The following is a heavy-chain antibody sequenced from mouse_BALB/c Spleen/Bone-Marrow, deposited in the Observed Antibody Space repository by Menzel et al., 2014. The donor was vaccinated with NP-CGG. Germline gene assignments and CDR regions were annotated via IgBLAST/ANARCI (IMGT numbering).Heavy chain of an antibody. V-gene: IGHV1S56*01. CDR3: ARSGDSSGYGFAY. D-gene: IGHD3-2*01. Sequence: VKLVESGPELVKPGALVKISCKASGYTFTSYDINWVKQRPGQGLEWIGWIYPGDGSTKYNEKFKDKATLTADKSSSTAYMQLSSLTSENSAVYFCARSGDSSGYGFAYWGQGTLVTVSA. CDR2: IYPGDGST. J-gene: IGHJ3*01. CDR1: GYTFTSYD.